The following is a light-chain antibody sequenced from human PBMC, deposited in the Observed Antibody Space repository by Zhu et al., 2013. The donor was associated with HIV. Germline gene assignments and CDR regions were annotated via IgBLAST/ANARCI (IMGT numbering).Light chain of an antibody. CDR1: QSVRSGY. J-gene: IGKJ5*01. CDR3: QQYGSLPVT. CDR2: GAS. V-gene: IGKV3-20*01. Sequence: EIVLTQSPGTLSLSLGERVTLSCRASQSVRSGYLAWYQQKPGQAPRLLIYGASNRATGIPDRFSGSGSGTDFTLTISRLEPEDFAVYYCQQYGSLPVTFGQGTRLDI.